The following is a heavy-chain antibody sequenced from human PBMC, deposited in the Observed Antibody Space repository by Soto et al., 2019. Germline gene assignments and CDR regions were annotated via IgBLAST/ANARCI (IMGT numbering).Heavy chain of an antibody. D-gene: IGHD3-22*01. CDR1: GFSLSTYD. CDR2: IIGSGGST. Sequence: GGSLRLSCAASGFSLSTYDMIWVRQAPGKGLEWVSTIIGSGGSTYYADSVKGRFSVSRDNSKNTLYLQMNSLRAEDTAVYYCAKDRNYYDSSGYDYWGQGTLVTVSS. CDR3: AKDRNYYDSSGYDY. V-gene: IGHV3-23*01. J-gene: IGHJ4*02.